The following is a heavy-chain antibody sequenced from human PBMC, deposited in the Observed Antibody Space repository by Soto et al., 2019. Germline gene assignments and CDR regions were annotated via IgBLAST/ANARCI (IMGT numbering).Heavy chain of an antibody. V-gene: IGHV5-51*01. D-gene: IGHD2-21*01. CDR2: IYPGDSDT. CDR3: ARVSKAAPGRPDY. Sequence: GESLKSSCKASGYSFTGYWIGWGRQMPGKGLEWMGLIYPGDSDTRYSPSFRGQVTISADKSISTAYLQWSSLKASDTAIYYCARVSKAAPGRPDYWGKGALVTVAS. CDR1: GYSFTGYW. J-gene: IGHJ1*01.